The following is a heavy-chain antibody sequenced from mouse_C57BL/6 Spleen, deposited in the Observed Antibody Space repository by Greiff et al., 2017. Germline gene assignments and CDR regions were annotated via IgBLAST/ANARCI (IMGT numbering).Heavy chain of an antibody. D-gene: IGHD2-12*01. CDR2: IGPGSGST. CDR1: GYTFTDYY. V-gene: IGHV1-77*01. Sequence: QVQLQQSGAELVKPGASVQISCKASGYTFTDYYINWVKQRPGQGLEWIGKIGPGSGSTYYNEKFKGKATLTTDKSSSTAYMQLSSLTSEDAAVDFCARSGYSNDDAMDYWGQGTSVTVSS. CDR3: ARSGYSNDDAMDY. J-gene: IGHJ4*01.